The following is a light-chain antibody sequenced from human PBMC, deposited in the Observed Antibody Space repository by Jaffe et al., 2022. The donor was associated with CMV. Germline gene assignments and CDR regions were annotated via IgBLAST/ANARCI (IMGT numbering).Light chain of an antibody. J-gene: IGKJ5*01. CDR3: QQYDNLPVT. CDR1: QDIRNS. Sequence: DIQMTQSPSSLSASVRDRVTITCQASQDIRNSLNWYQQKPGKAPKLLIYDASNLETGVPSRFTGSGSGTDFTFTINSLQPEDIATYYCQQYDNLPVTFGQGTRLDIK. V-gene: IGKV1-33*01. CDR2: DAS.